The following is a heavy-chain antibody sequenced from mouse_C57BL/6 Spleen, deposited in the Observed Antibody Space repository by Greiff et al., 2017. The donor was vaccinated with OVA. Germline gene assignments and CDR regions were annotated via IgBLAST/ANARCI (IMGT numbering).Heavy chain of an antibody. CDR1: GYTFTDYN. Sequence: VQLQQSGPELVKPGASVKIPCKASGYTFTDYNMDWVKQSHGKSLEWIGDINPNNGGTIYNQKFKGKATLTVDKSFSTAYMELRSLTSEDTAVYYCARVGKNWDYFDYWGQGTTLTVSS. CDR2: INPNNGGT. V-gene: IGHV1-18*01. J-gene: IGHJ2*01. CDR3: ARVGKNWDYFDY. D-gene: IGHD4-1*01.